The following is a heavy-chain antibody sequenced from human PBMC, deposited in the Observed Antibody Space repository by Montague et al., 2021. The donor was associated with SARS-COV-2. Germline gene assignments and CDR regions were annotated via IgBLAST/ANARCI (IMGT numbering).Heavy chain of an antibody. V-gene: IGHV4-39*01. J-gene: IGHJ6*02. CDR1: GGFISSSSYY. D-gene: IGHD1-20*01. CDR2: IYYSGST. CDR3: ARRVTGTTVHYYYYGMDV. Sequence: SETLSLTCTVSGGFISSSSYYWGWIRQPPGKGLEWIGSIYYSGSTYYNPSLKSRVTISVDTSKNQSSLKLSSVTAADTAVYYCARRVTGTTVHYYYYGMDVWGQGTTVTVSS.